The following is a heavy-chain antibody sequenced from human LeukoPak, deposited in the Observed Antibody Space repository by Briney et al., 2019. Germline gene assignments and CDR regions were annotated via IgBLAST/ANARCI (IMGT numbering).Heavy chain of an antibody. CDR2: ISSSSSYI. CDR1: GFTFSSYS. CDR3: ARVGTYYYDSSGYYRPRYYFDY. V-gene: IGHV3-21*01. Sequence: GGSLRLSCAASGFTFSSYSMNWVRQAPGKGLEWVSSISSSSSYIYYADSVKGRFTISRDNAKNSLYLQMNSLRAEDTAVCYCARVGTYYYDSSGYYRPRYYFDYWGQGTLVTVSS. J-gene: IGHJ4*02. D-gene: IGHD3-22*01.